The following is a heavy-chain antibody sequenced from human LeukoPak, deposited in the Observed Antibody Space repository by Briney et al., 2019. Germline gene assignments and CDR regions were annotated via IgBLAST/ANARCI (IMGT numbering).Heavy chain of an antibody. CDR1: GGSISSYY. CDR3: ARASVEMATILFDY. CDR2: IYYSGST. V-gene: IGHV4-59*01. D-gene: IGHD5-24*01. J-gene: IGHJ4*02. Sequence: PSETLSLTCTVSGGSISSYYWSWIRQPPGKGLEWIGYIYYSGSTNHNPSLKSRVTISVDTSKNQFSLKLSSVTAADTAVYYRARASVEMATILFDYWGQGTLVTVSS.